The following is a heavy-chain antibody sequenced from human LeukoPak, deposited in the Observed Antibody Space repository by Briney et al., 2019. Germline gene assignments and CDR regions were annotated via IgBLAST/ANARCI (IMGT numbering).Heavy chain of an antibody. Sequence: GASVKVSCKASGFTFISSAMQWVRQARGPRLEWIGWIVVGSGNTNYAQKFQERVTITRDMSTSTAYMELSSLRSEDTAVYYCAAASYSDSSGSDAFDIWGQGTMVTVSS. CDR1: GFTFISSA. CDR2: IVVGSGNT. V-gene: IGHV1-58*02. CDR3: AAASYSDSSGSDAFDI. D-gene: IGHD3-22*01. J-gene: IGHJ3*02.